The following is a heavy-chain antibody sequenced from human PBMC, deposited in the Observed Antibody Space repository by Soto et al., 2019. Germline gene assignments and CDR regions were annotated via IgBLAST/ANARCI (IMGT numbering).Heavy chain of an antibody. V-gene: IGHV1-69*06. CDR3: ARVRYSYGILACDY. D-gene: IGHD5-18*01. J-gene: IGHJ4*02. CDR1: GGTFSSYA. CDR2: SIPIFGTA. Sequence: QVQLVQSGAEVKKPGSSVNVSCKASGGTFSSYAISWVRQAPGQGRECMGGSIPIFGTANYAQKFQGRVTITADKSPSTAYLELSSLRYEDTAVYDCARVRYSYGILACDYWGQGTLVTVSS.